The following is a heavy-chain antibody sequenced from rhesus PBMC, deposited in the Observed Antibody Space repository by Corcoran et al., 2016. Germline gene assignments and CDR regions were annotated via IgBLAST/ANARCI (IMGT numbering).Heavy chain of an antibody. J-gene: IGHJ4*01. CDR1: GYSISSGYG. CDR3: ARRAAAFDY. D-gene: IGHD6-43*01. V-gene: IGHV4-122*02. CDR2: IHYSGST. Sequence: QLQLQESGPGLGKPSETLSFTCAVSGYSISSGYGWSWIRQPPGKGLEWIGYIHYSGSTSYNPSLKSRFTISRDTSKNQFSLKLSSVTAADTAVYYCARRAAAFDYWGQGVLVTVSS.